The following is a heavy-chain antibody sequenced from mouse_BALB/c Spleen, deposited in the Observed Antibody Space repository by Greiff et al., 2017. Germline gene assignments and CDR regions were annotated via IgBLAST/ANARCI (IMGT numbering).Heavy chain of an antibody. CDR3: ARTDLRYFDY. CDR2: ISYSGST. Sequence: EVKLQESGPGLVKPSQSLSLTCTVTGYSITSDYAWNWIRQFPGNKLEWMGYISYSGSTSYNPSLKSRISITRDTSKNQFFLQLNSVTTEDTATYYCARTDLRYFDYWGQGTTLTVSS. V-gene: IGHV3-2*02. J-gene: IGHJ2*01. CDR1: GYSITSDYA.